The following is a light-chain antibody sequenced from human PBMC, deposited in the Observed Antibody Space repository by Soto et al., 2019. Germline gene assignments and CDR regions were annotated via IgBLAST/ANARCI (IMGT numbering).Light chain of an antibody. Sequence: DVQRTQSPSTLSASVGDRVTITCLASQTISSWLAWYHQKPGKAPKLLIYKASTLKSGVPSRFSGSGSGTEFTLTISSLQPDDFATYYCQHYNSYSEAFGQGTKVDIK. CDR3: QHYNSYSEA. CDR2: KAS. J-gene: IGKJ1*01. V-gene: IGKV1-5*03. CDR1: QTISSW.